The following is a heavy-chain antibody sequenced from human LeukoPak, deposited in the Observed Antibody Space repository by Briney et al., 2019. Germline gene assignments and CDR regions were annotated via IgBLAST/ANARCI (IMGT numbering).Heavy chain of an antibody. V-gene: IGHV3-33*01. CDR1: GFTFSSYG. CDR2: IWYDGSNK. Sequence: GGSLRLSCAASGFTFSSYGMHWVRQAPGKGLEWVAVIWYDGSNKYYADSVKGRFTISRDNSKNTLYLQMNSLRADDTAVYYCARHLHYYGSGNYYYYFYAMDVWGQGTTVTASS. CDR3: ARHLHYYGSGNYYYYFYAMDV. J-gene: IGHJ6*02. D-gene: IGHD3-10*01.